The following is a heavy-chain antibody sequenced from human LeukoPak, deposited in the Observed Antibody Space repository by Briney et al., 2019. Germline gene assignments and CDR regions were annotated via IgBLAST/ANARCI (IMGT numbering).Heavy chain of an antibody. CDR1: GYSFTSYW. V-gene: IGHV5-51*01. D-gene: IGHD1-26*01. J-gene: IGHJ4*02. CDR3: ARLDARYSGSYSYFDY. CDR2: IYPGDSDT. Sequence: GESLKISCKSSGYSFTSYWIGWVRQMPGKGLEWMGIIYPGDSDTRYSPSFQGQVTISADKSISTAYLQWSSLKASDTAMYYCARLDARYSGSYSYFDYWGQGTLVTVSS.